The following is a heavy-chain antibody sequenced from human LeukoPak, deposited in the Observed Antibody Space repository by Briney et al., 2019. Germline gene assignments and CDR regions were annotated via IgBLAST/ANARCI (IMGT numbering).Heavy chain of an antibody. Sequence: PGGSLRLSCAASGFTFSDYQMSWIRQRPGKGLEWISYISSNGRNTYYTDSVKGRFTISRDNIGNSLYLQMNSLRVDDTAVYFCAREDFWGGDLCFFKYWGQGVLVTVPS. J-gene: IGHJ4*01. D-gene: IGHD3-3*01. V-gene: IGHV3-11*04. CDR3: AREDFWGGDLCFFKY. CDR1: GFTFSDYQ. CDR2: ISSNGRNT.